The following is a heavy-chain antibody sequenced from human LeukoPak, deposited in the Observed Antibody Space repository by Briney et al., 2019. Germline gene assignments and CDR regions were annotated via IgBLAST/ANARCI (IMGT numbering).Heavy chain of an antibody. V-gene: IGHV1-2*04. D-gene: IGHD3-10*01. CDR2: INPNSGGT. CDR1: GYTFTGYY. CDR3: ARDEVLWFGGVSKPYWYFDL. Sequence: ASVKVSCKASGYTFTGYYMHWVRQAPGQGLEWMGWINPNSGGTNYAQKFQGWVTMTRDTSISTAYMELSRLRSDDTAVYYCARDEVLWFGGVSKPYWYFDLWGRGTLVTVSS. J-gene: IGHJ2*01.